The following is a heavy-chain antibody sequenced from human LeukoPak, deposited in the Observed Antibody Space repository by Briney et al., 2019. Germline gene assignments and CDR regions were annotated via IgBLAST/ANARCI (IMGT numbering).Heavy chain of an antibody. V-gene: IGHV1-69*04. J-gene: IGHJ4*02. CDR1: GGTFSSYA. CDR2: IIPILGIA. CDR3: ARVAGVDTAMDPLDY. D-gene: IGHD5-18*01. Sequence: GASVKVSCKASGGTFSSYAISWVRQAPGQGLEWMGRIIPILGIASYAQKFQGRVTITADKSTSTAYMELSSLRSEDTAVYYCARVAGVDTAMDPLDYWGQGTLVTISS.